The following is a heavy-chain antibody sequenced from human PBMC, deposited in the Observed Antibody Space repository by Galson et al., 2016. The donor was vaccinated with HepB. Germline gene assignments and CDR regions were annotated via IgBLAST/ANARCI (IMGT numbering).Heavy chain of an antibody. V-gene: IGHV4-31*03. CDR1: GGSISTTGYY. Sequence: TLSLTCTVSGGSISTTGYYWSWIRQHPGKGLEWIGYIYHSGSTFYNPSLKSRLTMSVDTSTNQFSLKLSRVTAADTAVYYCAKRTTGGAFDIWGQGTTVTVS. J-gene: IGHJ3*02. D-gene: IGHD1-1*01. CDR3: AKRTTGGAFDI. CDR2: IYHSGST.